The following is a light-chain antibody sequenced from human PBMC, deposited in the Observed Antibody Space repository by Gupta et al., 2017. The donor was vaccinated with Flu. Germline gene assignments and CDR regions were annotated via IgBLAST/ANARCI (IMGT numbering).Light chain of an antibody. V-gene: IGLV1-44*01. CDR1: SSNIGSNT. CDR2: SNH. CDR3: ASWDDSLNGWV. J-gene: IGLJ3*02. Sequence: QSVLTQPHSASGTPGQRVTIYCTGSSSNIGSNTVHWFQQFPGTAPKLLIYSNHQRPTGVPDRFSGSKSGTSASLAISGLQSEDEADYYCASWDDSLNGWVFGGGTKLTVL.